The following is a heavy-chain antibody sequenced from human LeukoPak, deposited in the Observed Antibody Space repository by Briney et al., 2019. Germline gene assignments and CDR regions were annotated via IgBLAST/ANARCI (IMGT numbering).Heavy chain of an antibody. CDR1: GSTFSDYH. D-gene: IGHD3-16*01. V-gene: IGHV1-2*02. CDR3: ARGEYSNGYPYRLDS. Sequence: ASVKVSCKASGSTFSDYHINWVRQAPGQGPEWMGWINTKSGDAKYNQAFQGRVTMTRDTSISTAYMELNRLRSDDTAMYYCARGEYSNGYPYRLDSWGQGTLVNVSS. CDR2: INTKSGDA. J-gene: IGHJ4*02.